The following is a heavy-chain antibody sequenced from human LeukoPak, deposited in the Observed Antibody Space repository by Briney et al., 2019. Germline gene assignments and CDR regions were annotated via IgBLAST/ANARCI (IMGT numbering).Heavy chain of an antibody. CDR2: IYWDDDK. Sequence: KQSGPTPVKTTHPLTLTCTFTGGVGVGWILQPPGHALQWVALIYWDDDKRYSPSLKSRLSIPKETSINQVVLTIPNMVPVDTAIYHCAHSAMVRVLLDRASNPYRRYDAFDIWGQGTMVTVSS. D-gene: IGHD3-10*01. CDR3: AHSAMVRVLLDRASNPYRRYDAFDI. CDR1: GGVG. V-gene: IGHV2-5*02. J-gene: IGHJ3*02.